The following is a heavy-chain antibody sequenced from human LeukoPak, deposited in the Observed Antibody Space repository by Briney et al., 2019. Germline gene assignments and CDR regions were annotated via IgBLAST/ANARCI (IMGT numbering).Heavy chain of an antibody. J-gene: IGHJ3*02. D-gene: IGHD6-13*01. CDR1: GGTFSSYA. V-gene: IGHV1-69*05. CDR3: ARDRRIAAAGSSAFDI. Sequence: GASVKVSCKASGGTFSSYAISWVRQAPGQGLEWMGGIIPIFGTANYAQKFQGRVTITTDESTSTAYMELSSLRSEDTAVYYCARDRRIAAAGSSAFDIWGQGTMVTVSS. CDR2: IIPIFGTA.